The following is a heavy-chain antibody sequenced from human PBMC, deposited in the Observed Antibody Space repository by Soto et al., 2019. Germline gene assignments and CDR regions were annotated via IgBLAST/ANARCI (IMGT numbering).Heavy chain of an antibody. Sequence: GASVKVSCKASGGTFSSYAISWVRQAPGQGLEWMGGIIPIFGTANYAQKFQGRVTITADESTSTAYMELSSLRSEDTAVYYCAREGPRSKIADYYYDSSGYSLGTLCYWGQGTLVTVSS. D-gene: IGHD3-22*01. CDR3: AREGPRSKIADYYYDSSGYSLGTLCY. J-gene: IGHJ4*02. CDR1: GGTFSSYA. V-gene: IGHV1-69*13. CDR2: IIPIFGTA.